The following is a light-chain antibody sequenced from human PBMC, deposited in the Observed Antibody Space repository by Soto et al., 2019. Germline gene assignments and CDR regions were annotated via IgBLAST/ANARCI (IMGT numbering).Light chain of an antibody. V-gene: IGKV1-39*01. CDR3: QHTYISPRT. CDR1: QSITKY. CDR2: GAA. J-gene: IGKJ1*01. Sequence: DIQMTQSPSSLSASVGDRVTITCRASQSITKYLNWYRQKPGKAPELLIYGAATLQSGVPSRFSGSGSGTEFTLTISSLQPEDFATYYCQHTYISPRTFGQGSMV.